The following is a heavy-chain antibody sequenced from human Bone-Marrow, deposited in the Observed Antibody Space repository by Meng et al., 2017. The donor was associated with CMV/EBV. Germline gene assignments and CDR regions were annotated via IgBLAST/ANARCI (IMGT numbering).Heavy chain of an antibody. Sequence: GESLKISCAASGFTFSSYEMNWVRQAPGKGLEWVSYISSSGSTIYYADSVKGRFTISRDNSKNTLYLQMNSLRAEDTAVYYCARDQGGNTSGYCSSTSCYTGGMDVWGQGTTVTVSS. CDR2: ISSSGSTI. V-gene: IGHV3-48*03. D-gene: IGHD2-2*02. J-gene: IGHJ6*02. CDR3: ARDQGGNTSGYCSSTSCYTGGMDV. CDR1: GFTFSSYE.